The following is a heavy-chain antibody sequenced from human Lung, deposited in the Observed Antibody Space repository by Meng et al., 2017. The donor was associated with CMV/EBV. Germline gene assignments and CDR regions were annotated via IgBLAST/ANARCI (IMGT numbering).Heavy chain of an antibody. CDR1: GFTFSSYA. CDR2: ISYDGSNK. Sequence: SCAASGFTFSSYAMHWVRQAPGKGLEWVAVISYDGSNKYYADSVKGRFTISRDNSKNTLYLQMNSLRAEDTAVYYCARDMYYDFWSGYYSRGGDYYYGMDVWGQGXTVTVSS. D-gene: IGHD3-3*01. J-gene: IGHJ6*02. V-gene: IGHV3-30*04. CDR3: ARDMYYDFWSGYYSRGGDYYYGMDV.